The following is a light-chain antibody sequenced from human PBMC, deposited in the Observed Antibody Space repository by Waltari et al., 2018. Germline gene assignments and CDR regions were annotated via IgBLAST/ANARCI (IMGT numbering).Light chain of an antibody. J-gene: IGLJ2*01. Sequence: QSVLTQPPSASGTPGQRVTISCSGSNFNVGSNVVNWYQQLPGTAPKLLIYGNDKRPSGVPDRCSGSKSGTSASLAISGLQSDDEADYHCATWDGSLNAVVFGGGTKLTVL. CDR2: GND. CDR3: ATWDGSLNAVV. V-gene: IGLV1-44*01. CDR1: NFNVGSNV.